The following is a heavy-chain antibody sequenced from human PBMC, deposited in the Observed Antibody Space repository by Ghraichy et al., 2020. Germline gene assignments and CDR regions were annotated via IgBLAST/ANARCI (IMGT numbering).Heavy chain of an antibody. CDR2: ISSSSSTI. V-gene: IGHV3-48*02. CDR3: ARGSPTRD. J-gene: IGHJ4*02. CDR1: GFTFSSYS. Sequence: GESLNISCAASGFTFSSYSMNWVRQAPGKGLEWVSYISSSSSTIYYADSVRGRFTISRDNAKNSLYLQMNSLRDEDTAVYYCARGSPTRDWGQGTLVTVSS.